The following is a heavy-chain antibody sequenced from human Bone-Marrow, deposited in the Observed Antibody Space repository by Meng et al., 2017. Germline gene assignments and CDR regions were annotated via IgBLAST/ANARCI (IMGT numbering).Heavy chain of an antibody. CDR3: ARGGLLWFGEFAL. CDR1: GYTFPDYW. CDR2: INPKSGDT. Sequence: ASVKVSCKASGYTFPDYWLHWVRRAPGQGLEWMGRINPKSGDTHYAQRFQGRVTMTGDTSISTAYMELSGLRSDDTAMYYCARGGLLWFGEFALWGQGTLVTVSS. D-gene: IGHD3-10*01. V-gene: IGHV1-2*06. J-gene: IGHJ5*02.